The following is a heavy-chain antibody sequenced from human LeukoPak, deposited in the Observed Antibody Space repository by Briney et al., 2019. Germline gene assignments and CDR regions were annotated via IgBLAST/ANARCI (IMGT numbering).Heavy chain of an antibody. J-gene: IGHJ4*02. CDR1: GFTFVANA. D-gene: IGHD5-24*01. CDR3: AKGGLGGYNAVFDH. V-gene: IGHV3-23*01. CDR2: VSGSDGSS. Sequence: PGGSLRLSCATSGFTFVANAMSWVRPAPGKGLEWVSGVSGSDGSSHYADSVKGRFTISVDNSKNTLHLQMNSLRAEDTAVYYCAKGGLGGYNAVFDHWGQGTLVTVSS.